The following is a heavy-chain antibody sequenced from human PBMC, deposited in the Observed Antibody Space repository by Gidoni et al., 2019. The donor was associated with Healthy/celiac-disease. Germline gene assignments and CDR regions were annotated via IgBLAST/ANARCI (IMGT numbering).Heavy chain of an antibody. CDR3: ARDSGGDCGGDCYLGDAFDI. Sequence: EVQLVESGGGLLQPGGSLRLSCPASGFTVSSNYMRWVRQAPGKGLEWVSVINSGGSKYYADSVKGRFTISRDNSKNTLYLQMNSLRAEDTAVYYCARDSGGDCGGDCYLGDAFDIWGQGTMVTVSS. D-gene: IGHD2-21*02. CDR1: GFTVSSNY. V-gene: IGHV3-53*01. CDR2: INSGGSK. J-gene: IGHJ3*02.